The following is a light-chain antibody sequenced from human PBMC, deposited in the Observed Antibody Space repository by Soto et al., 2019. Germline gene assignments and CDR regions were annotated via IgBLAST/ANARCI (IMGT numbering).Light chain of an antibody. CDR1: ETISHY. CDR2: SAS. CDR3: KHSSSTPLT. V-gene: IGKV1-39*01. Sequence: IQITQSPSSLSASVGDQVTISCRASETISHYLNWYQQKPGKAPKLLIYSASKLQSGVPARFSGSGSGTDFTLTITSLQSEDFATYYCKHSSSTPLTFGGGTKVDIK. J-gene: IGKJ4*01.